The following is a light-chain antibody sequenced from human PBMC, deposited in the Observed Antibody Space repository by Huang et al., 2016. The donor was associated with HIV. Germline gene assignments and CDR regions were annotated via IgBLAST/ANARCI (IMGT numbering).Light chain of an antibody. CDR2: ETS. CDR1: QSVDTSY. Sequence: VLTQSPVSVSLSLGDRLTVSCRASQSVDTSYLAWYQHKPGQSPRLLVYETSPRASGIPSRCSGSGAGRDFSLTISRLEPEDFGVYYCHQYAKSMATFGQGTKVDI. V-gene: IGKV3D-20*02. J-gene: IGKJ1*01. CDR3: HQYAKSMAT.